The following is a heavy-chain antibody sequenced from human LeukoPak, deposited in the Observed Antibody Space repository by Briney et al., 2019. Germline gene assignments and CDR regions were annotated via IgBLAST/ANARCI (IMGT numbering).Heavy chain of an antibody. CDR2: IYPGDSDT. D-gene: IGHD2-15*01. CDR1: GYSFTSYW. CDR3: ARYCSGGSCYADY. V-gene: IGHV5-51*01. Sequence: GAALQISCKGSGYSFTSYWIGWVRQLPGKGLEWMGIIYPGDSDTRYSPSFQGQVTISADKSISTAYLQWSSLKASDTAMYYCARYCSGGSCYADYWGQGTLVTVSS. J-gene: IGHJ4*02.